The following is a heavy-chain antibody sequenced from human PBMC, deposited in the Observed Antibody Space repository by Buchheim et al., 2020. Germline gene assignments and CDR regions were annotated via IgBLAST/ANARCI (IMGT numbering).Heavy chain of an antibody. D-gene: IGHD3-16*02. V-gene: IGHV3-23*01. Sequence: EVQLLESGGGLVQPGGSLRLSCAASGFTFSSYALNWVRQAPGKGLEWVSTIGSSSGPYYADSVKGRFTISRDNSKNTPYLQMNSLRAEDTAIYYCARGNFPRYWGQGTL. CDR3: ARGNFPRY. J-gene: IGHJ4*02. CDR1: GFTFSSYA. CDR2: IGSSSGP.